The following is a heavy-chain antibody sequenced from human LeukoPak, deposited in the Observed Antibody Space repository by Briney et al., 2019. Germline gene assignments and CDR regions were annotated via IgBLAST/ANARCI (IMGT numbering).Heavy chain of an antibody. CDR3: ARGARLYWNYYDSSGYPPLGY. CDR2: INAGNGNT. Sequence: ASVKVSCKASGYTFTSYAMHWVRQAPGQRLEWMGWINAGNGNTKYSQKFQGRVTITRDTSASTAYMELSSLRSEDTAVYYCARGARLYWNYYDSSGYPPLGYWGQGTLVTVSS. CDR1: GYTFTSYA. V-gene: IGHV1-3*01. J-gene: IGHJ4*02. D-gene: IGHD3-22*01.